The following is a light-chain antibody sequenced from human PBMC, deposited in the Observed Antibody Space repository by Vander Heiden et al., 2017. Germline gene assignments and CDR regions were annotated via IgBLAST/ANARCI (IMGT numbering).Light chain of an antibody. V-gene: IGLV1-40*01. CDR1: SSNIGANYD. CDR3: QSYDSSLSGYV. Sequence: QSVLTQPPSVSGAPGQRVTISCTGSSSNIGANYDVHWYQQSPGTAPKLLIYDNNNRPSGVPDRFSGSKSGTSASLAVTGLQAEDEADYYCQSYDSSLSGYVFGTGTKLTVL. CDR2: DNN. J-gene: IGLJ1*01.